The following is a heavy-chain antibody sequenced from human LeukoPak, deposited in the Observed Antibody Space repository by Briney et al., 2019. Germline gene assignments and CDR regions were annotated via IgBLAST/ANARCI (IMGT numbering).Heavy chain of an antibody. J-gene: IGHJ3*01. Sequence: GESLRLSCVASGLTFSDTNLAWIRQAPGKGLEWISYIRRVPTDLTITRDNAKNSLYLQLNSRRAEDSANYYCARRARDFGDSHAFDVWGQGTMVTVSS. V-gene: IGHV3-11*01. CDR3: ARRARDFGDSHAFDV. D-gene: IGHD4-17*01. CDR2: IRRVPTDL. CDR1: GLTFSDTN.